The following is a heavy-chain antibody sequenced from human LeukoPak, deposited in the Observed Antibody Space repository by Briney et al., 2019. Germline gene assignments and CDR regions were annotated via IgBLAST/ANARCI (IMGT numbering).Heavy chain of an antibody. D-gene: IGHD5-18*01. V-gene: IGHV4-39*07. Sequence: SETLSLTCTVSGGSISSSSYYWGWIRQPPGKGLEWIGSIYYSGSTYYNPSLKSRVTISVDTSKKHFSLGLSSVTAADTAVYYCARGTITGGGYTLISYFDYWGQGTLVTVSS. J-gene: IGHJ4*02. CDR2: IYYSGST. CDR1: GGSISSSSYY. CDR3: ARGTITGGGYTLISYFDY.